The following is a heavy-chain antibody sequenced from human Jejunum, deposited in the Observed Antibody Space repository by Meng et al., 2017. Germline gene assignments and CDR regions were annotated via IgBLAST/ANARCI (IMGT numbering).Heavy chain of an antibody. CDR1: GFNFHGYA. CDR3: ARSGGFSSEYP. Sequence: QGQCVEFGGGVVQPGRSLRLSCAASGFNFHGYAMHWVRQAPGKGLEWVAGVSFDGTETFYADSVKGRFTISRDNSKNTLFLQMNGLRAEDTAMYYCARSGGFSSEYPWGQGTLVTVSS. CDR2: VSFDGTET. V-gene: IGHV3-30*01. J-gene: IGHJ5*02. D-gene: IGHD3-22*01.